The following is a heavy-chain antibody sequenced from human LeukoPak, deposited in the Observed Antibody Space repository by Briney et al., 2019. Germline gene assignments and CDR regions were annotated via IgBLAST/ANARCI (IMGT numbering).Heavy chain of an antibody. CDR1: GFTFSRYS. Sequence: PGGSLRLSCAAAGFTFSRYSTNWVRQAPGKGLEWVSYISSSGSTIYYADSVKGRFTIFRDNAKNSLYLQMNSLRAEDTAVYYCAELGITMIGGVWGKGTTVTVSS. V-gene: IGHV3-48*04. CDR3: AELGITMIGGV. J-gene: IGHJ6*04. D-gene: IGHD3-10*02. CDR2: ISSSGSTI.